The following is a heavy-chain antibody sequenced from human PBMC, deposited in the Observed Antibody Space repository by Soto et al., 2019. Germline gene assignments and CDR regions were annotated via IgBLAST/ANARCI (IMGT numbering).Heavy chain of an antibody. CDR2: ISWNSGSI. Sequence: PGGSLRLSCAASGFTFDDYAMHWFRQAPGKGLEWVSGISWNSGSIGYADSVKGRFTISRDNAKNSLYLQMNSLRAEDTALYYCAKDHGRVRGVIEEFTWFDPWGQGTLVTVSS. J-gene: IGHJ5*02. D-gene: IGHD3-10*01. CDR1: GFTFDDYA. V-gene: IGHV3-9*01. CDR3: AKDHGRVRGVIEEFTWFDP.